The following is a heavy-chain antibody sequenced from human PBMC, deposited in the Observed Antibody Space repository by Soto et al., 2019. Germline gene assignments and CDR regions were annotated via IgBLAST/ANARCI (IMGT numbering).Heavy chain of an antibody. CDR3: ARVVSSGFGVDY. V-gene: IGHV3-21*01. Sequence: EVQLVESGGGLVKPGGSLRLSCAASGFTFSSYSMNWVRQAPGKGLEWVSSISSSSSYIYYADSVKGRFTISRDNAKNSLYLQMNSLRAEDTAVYDCARVVSSGFGVDYWGQGTLVTVSS. CDR1: GFTFSSYS. J-gene: IGHJ4*02. CDR2: ISSSSSYI. D-gene: IGHD6-19*01.